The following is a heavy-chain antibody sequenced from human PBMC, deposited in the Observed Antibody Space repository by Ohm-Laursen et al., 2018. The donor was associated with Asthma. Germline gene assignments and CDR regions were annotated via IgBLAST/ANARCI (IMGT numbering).Heavy chain of an antibody. V-gene: IGHV4-61*01. CDR3: ARLDWVQSMFDT. CDR2: MSYRGGI. D-gene: IGHD3-9*01. Sequence: SDTLSLTCAVSGASVGDSTWSWSWIRQPPGSELEFIAYMSYRGGINYNPSLQSRVTLSIDTSKNEVSLRLISVTAADTALYFCARLDWVQSMFDTWGQGAPVTVAS. J-gene: IGHJ5*02. CDR1: GASVGDSTWS.